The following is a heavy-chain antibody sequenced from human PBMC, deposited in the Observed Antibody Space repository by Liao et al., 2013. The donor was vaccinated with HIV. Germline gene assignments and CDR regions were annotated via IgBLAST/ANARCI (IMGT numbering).Heavy chain of an antibody. Sequence: QVQLQQWGAGLLKPSETLSLTCAVYGGSFSGYYWSWIRQPPGKGLEWIGYISYSGNTLYRPSLKSRLTMSVDRSKNQFSLILTSVTAADTAVYYCAREKWGVPLIDYWGQGTLVTVSS. CDR1: GGSFSGYY. V-gene: IGHV4-34*01. D-gene: IGHD1-26*01. CDR2: ISYSGNT. J-gene: IGHJ4*02. CDR3: AREKWGVPLIDY.